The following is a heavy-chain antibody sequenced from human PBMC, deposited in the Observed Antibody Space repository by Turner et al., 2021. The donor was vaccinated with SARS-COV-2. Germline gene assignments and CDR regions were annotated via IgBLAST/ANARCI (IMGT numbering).Heavy chain of an antibody. CDR2: TYYPGGS. CDR3: VTSVRRSGYFQR. Sequence: QLLVQESGPALVKPSGTLSPPCTVSAVSITSNSHYWGWVRQPPGKGLEWIGITYYPGGSYYNPSLRGRVTISVDPSQNQFSLILRSVTAADTAVYYCVTSVRRSGYFQRWGQGSLVSVSS. V-gene: IGHV4-39*01. CDR1: AVSITSNSHY. J-gene: IGHJ1*01.